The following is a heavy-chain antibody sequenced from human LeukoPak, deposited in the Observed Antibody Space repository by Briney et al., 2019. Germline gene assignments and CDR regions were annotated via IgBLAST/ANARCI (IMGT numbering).Heavy chain of an antibody. CDR1: GGSFSGYY. CDR2: INHSGST. D-gene: IGHD4/OR15-4a*01. CDR3: ARRAGAYSHPYDY. J-gene: IGHJ4*02. V-gene: IGHV4-34*01. Sequence: SETLSLTCAVYGGSFSGYYWSWIRQPPGKGLEWIGEINHSGSTNYNPSLKSRVTISVDTSKNQFSLILNSVTAADTAVYYCARRAGAYSHPYDYWGQGTLVTVSS.